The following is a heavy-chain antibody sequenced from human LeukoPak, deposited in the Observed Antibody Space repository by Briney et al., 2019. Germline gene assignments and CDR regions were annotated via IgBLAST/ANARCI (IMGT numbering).Heavy chain of an antibody. CDR1: GFTFSSYS. Sequence: GGSLRLSCAASGFTFSSYSMNWVRQAPGKGLEWVSTISGGGGSTYYADSVKGRFTISRDNSKNTLYLQVNSLRAEDTAVYYCARADIAWNPAYYWGQGTLAIVSS. D-gene: IGHD1-1*01. CDR3: ARADIAWNPAYY. CDR2: ISGGGGST. V-gene: IGHV3-23*01. J-gene: IGHJ4*02.